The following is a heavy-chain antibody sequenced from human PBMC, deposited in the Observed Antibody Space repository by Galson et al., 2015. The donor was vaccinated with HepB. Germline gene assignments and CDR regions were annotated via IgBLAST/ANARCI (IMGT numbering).Heavy chain of an antibody. Sequence: YLRLSCAASGFTRSSYWMHWVRQVPGKGLVWVSHISSDGTSTTYADSVKGLFTISRDNAKNTLYLQMNSLGAEDTAVYYCTRDPPGEEFNYWGQGTLVTVSS. CDR3: TRDPPGEEFNY. D-gene: IGHD3-16*01. J-gene: IGHJ4*02. CDR1: GFTRSSYW. V-gene: IGHV3-74*01. CDR2: ISSDGTST.